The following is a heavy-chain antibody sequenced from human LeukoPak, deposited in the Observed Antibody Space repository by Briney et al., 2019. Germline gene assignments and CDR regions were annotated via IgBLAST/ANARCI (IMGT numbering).Heavy chain of an antibody. V-gene: IGHV3-30*02. Sequence: GGSLRLSCAASGFTFSSYSMHWVRQAPGKGLEWVAFIRYDGSNKYYADSVKGRFTISRDNSKNTLYLQMNSLRAEDTAVYYCASAHVEQWLVWILDWDYWGQGTLVTVSS. J-gene: IGHJ4*02. CDR3: ASAHVEQWLVWILDWDY. D-gene: IGHD6-19*01. CDR1: GFTFSSYS. CDR2: IRYDGSNK.